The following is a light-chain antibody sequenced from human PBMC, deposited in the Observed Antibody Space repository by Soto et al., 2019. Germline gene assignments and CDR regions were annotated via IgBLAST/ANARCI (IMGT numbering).Light chain of an antibody. CDR1: SGSVSTTYY. V-gene: IGLV8-61*01. CDR3: VLYMGSGISV. CDR2: STN. J-gene: IGLJ3*02. Sequence: QTVVTQEPSFSVSPGRTVTLTCGLSSGSVSTTYYPSWYQQTPGQAPRTLIYSTNTRSSGVPDRFSGSLLGNKAALTITGAKADDESDYYCVLYMGSGISVFGGGTKLTVL.